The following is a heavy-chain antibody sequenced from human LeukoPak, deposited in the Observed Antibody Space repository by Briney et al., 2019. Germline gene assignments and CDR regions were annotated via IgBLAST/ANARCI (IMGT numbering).Heavy chain of an antibody. Sequence: GETMRLSCAASGSTFSSYEMNWVRKAPGKGQEWVAFLSSSGGNRYLSDSGSTIYYADSVKGRFTISRDNSKNTLYLQMNSLRAEDTAVYYCARSDYYGSGSYGRGMDVWGQGTTVTVSS. CDR3: ARSDYYGSGSYGRGMDV. J-gene: IGHJ6*02. D-gene: IGHD3-10*01. CDR1: GSTFSSYE. V-gene: IGHV3-48*03. CDR2: LSSSGGNRYLSDSGSTI.